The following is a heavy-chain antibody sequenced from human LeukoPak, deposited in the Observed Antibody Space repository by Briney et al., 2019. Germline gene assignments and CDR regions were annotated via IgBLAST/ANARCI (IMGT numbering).Heavy chain of an antibody. CDR3: ARAPNSYDSSGYYASRAGVDP. Sequence: ASVKVSCKASGYTFTSYGISWVRQAPGQGLEWMGWISAYNGNTNYAQKLQGRVTMTTDTSTSTAYMELRSLRSDDTAVYYCARAPNSYDSSGYYASRAGVDPWGKGTLVTVSS. D-gene: IGHD3-22*01. V-gene: IGHV1-18*01. CDR1: GYTFTSYG. J-gene: IGHJ5*02. CDR2: ISAYNGNT.